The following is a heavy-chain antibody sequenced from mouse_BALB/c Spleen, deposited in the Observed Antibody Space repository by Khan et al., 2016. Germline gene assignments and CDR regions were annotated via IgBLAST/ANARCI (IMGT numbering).Heavy chain of an antibody. CDR3: VRPIYVGYSALFGY. V-gene: IGHV10-1*02. Sequence: EVPLVESGGGLVQPKGSLKLSCAASGFTFNTFAMNWVRQAPGKGLEWVARIRSKSYNYATYYGDSVKDRFTISRDDSQSMVHLQMNNLKTEYTALYYCVRPIYVGYSALFGYWGQGTLVTVSA. D-gene: IGHD2-3*01. CDR2: IRSKSYNYAT. CDR1: GFTFNTFA. J-gene: IGHJ3*01.